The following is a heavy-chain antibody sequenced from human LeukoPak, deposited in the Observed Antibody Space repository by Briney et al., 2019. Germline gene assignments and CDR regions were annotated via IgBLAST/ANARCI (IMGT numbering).Heavy chain of an antibody. V-gene: IGHV4-4*07. Sequence: SETLSLTCTVSGNSVSTSYWSWIRQPAGRGLEWIGRIYISGRTNYNPSLESRVTLSLDTSKNQFSLKLRSVTAADTAVYYYAKGPYTNFFDSWGHGILVIVSS. CDR2: IYISGRT. J-gene: IGHJ4*01. D-gene: IGHD4-11*01. CDR1: GNSVSTSY. CDR3: AKGPYTNFFDS.